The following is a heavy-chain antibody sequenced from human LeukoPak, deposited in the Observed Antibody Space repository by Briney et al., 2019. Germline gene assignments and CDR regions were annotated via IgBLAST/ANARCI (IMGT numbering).Heavy chain of an antibody. CDR3: AKHGANYYYYYMDV. J-gene: IGHJ6*03. Sequence: GGSLRLSCAASGFTFSSYAMSWVRQAPGKGLEWVSPISGSGSSTYYADSVKGRFTISRDNSKNTLYLQMNSLRAEDTAVYYCAKHGANYYYYYMDVWGKGTTVTISS. CDR1: GFTFSSYA. D-gene: IGHD4/OR15-4a*01. V-gene: IGHV3-23*01. CDR2: ISGSGSST.